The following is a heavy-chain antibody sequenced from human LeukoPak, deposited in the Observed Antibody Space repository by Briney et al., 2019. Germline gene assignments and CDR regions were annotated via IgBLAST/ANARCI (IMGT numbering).Heavy chain of an antibody. Sequence: GASVKVSCKASGYTFTGYYMHWVRQAPGQGLEWMGWINPNSGGTNYAQKFQGRVTVTRDTSISTAYMELSRLRSDDTAVYYCARDVGSSSTFDYWGQGTLVTVSS. D-gene: IGHD6-6*01. V-gene: IGHV1-2*02. J-gene: IGHJ4*02. CDR1: GYTFTGYY. CDR3: ARDVGSSSTFDY. CDR2: INPNSGGT.